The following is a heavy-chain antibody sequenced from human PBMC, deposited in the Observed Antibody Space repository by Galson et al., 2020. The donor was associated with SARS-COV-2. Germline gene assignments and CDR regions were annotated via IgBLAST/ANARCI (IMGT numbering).Heavy chain of an antibody. Sequence: GGSLRLSCAASGFTFINHALNWVRQAPGKGLEWVSVISGSGGSTIYADSVKGRFTISRDNSKSTLYLEMHNLRVEDAAVYYCAKAQGAGLDAFDMWGQGTMVTVSP. CDR1: GFTFINHA. V-gene: IGHV3-23*01. D-gene: IGHD3-16*01. CDR2: ISGSGGST. J-gene: IGHJ3*02. CDR3: AKAQGAGLDAFDM.